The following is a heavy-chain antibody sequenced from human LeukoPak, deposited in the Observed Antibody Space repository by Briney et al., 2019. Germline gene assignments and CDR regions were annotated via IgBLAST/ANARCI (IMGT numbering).Heavy chain of an antibody. CDR2: IRSRAYGGTT. Sequence: RSLRLSCTASGFTFGDYAMSWVRQAPGKGLEWVGFIRSRAYGGTTEYAAPVKGRFTISRDDSKRIAYLQMNSLKTEDTAVYYCTRIWCGGSHFDYWGQGTLVTVSS. CDR1: GFTFGDYA. J-gene: IGHJ4*02. V-gene: IGHV3-49*04. D-gene: IGHD3-10*01. CDR3: TRIWCGGSHFDY.